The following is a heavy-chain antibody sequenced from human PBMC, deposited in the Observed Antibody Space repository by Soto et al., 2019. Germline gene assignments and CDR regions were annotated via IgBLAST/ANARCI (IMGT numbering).Heavy chain of an antibody. V-gene: IGHV1-46*01. CDR2: ITPSGGST. Sequence: ASVKVSCKASAYTFTSYYMHWVRQAPAQGLEWMGIITPSGGSTSYAQKFEGRGTMTRNTATITVYMEHSSLKHKVTPVYYCAIPSVAGTGEEDYWGQGTVVTVSS. CDR3: AIPSVAGTGEEDY. D-gene: IGHD6-19*01. J-gene: IGHJ4*02. CDR1: AYTFTSYY.